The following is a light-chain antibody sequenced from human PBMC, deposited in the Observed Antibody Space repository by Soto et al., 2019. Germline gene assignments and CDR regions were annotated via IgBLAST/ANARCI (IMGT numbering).Light chain of an antibody. J-gene: IGLJ1*01. V-gene: IGLV1-44*01. CDR2: NNN. CDR1: SSNIGGNT. CDR3: QVWDSSSDHPGV. Sequence: QSVLTQPPSASGTPGQRVTISCSGSSSNIGGNTVNWYQKLPGTAPKLLIHNNNQRPSGVPDRFSGSKSGTSASLAISGLRSEDEADYYCQVWDSSSDHPGVFGTGTKLTVL.